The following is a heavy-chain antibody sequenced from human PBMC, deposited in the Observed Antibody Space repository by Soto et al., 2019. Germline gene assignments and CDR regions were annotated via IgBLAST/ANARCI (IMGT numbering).Heavy chain of an antibody. CDR3: ARAQVSGTIEIGFDI. D-gene: IGHD1-26*01. V-gene: IGHV4-30-4*01. CDR1: GGSISSGYSS. CDR2: IYYSGNT. Sequence: SETLSLTCSVSGGSISSGYSSWSWLRQPPGKGLEWIGTIYYSGNTYYNPSLKSRLIISIDTSKNQVSLKVGSVTAADTAVYYCARAQVSGTIEIGFDIWGQGTLVTVSS. J-gene: IGHJ3*02.